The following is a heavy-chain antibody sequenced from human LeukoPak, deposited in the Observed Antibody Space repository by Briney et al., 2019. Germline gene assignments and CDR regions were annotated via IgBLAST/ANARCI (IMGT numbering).Heavy chain of an antibody. Sequence: PGGSLRLSCAASGFTFSSYSMNWVRQAPGKGLEWVSSISSSSSYIYYADSVKGRFTISRDNAKNSLYLQMNSLRAEDTAVYYCARDFQGSERYFDLWGRGTLVTVSS. CDR2: ISSSSSYI. CDR1: GFTFSSYS. CDR3: ARDFQGSERYFDL. D-gene: IGHD6-25*01. J-gene: IGHJ2*01. V-gene: IGHV3-21*04.